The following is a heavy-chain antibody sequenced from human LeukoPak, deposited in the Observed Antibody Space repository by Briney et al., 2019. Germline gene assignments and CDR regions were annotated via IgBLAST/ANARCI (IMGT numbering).Heavy chain of an antibody. CDR1: GYTFTSYG. CDR3: ARDLRWELLPDYYYYYMDV. J-gene: IGHJ6*03. V-gene: IGHV1-18*01. Sequence: ASVKVSCKASGYTFTSYGISWVRQAPGQGLEWMGWISAYNGNTNYAQKLQGRVTMTTDTSTSTAYMELRSLRSDDTAVYYCARDLRWELLPDYYYYYMDVWGKGTTVTVSS. CDR2: ISAYNGNT. D-gene: IGHD1-26*01.